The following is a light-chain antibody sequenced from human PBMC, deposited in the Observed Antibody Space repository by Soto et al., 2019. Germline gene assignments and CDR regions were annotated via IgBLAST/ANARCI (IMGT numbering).Light chain of an antibody. CDR2: KAS. V-gene: IGKV1-5*03. J-gene: IGKJ2*01. Sequence: DIQMTQSPSTLSASVGNRVTINCRPSQSISSWLAWYQQKPGKAPKLLIYKASSLESGVPSRFSGSGSGTEFTLTISSLQPDDFATYYCQQYNSYPRIFGQGT. CDR3: QQYNSYPRI. CDR1: QSISSW.